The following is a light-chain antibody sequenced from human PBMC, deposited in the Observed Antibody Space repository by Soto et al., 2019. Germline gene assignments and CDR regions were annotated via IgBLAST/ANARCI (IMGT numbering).Light chain of an antibody. CDR1: SSNIGAGYD. Sequence: QAVVTQPPSVSGAPGQRVTISCTGSSSNIGAGYDVHWYQQLPGSAPKLLIYGNINRPSGVPDRFSGSKSGTSASLAITGLQAEDEADYYCQSYDSSLSGSQVVFGGGTKLTV. V-gene: IGLV1-40*01. CDR2: GNI. CDR3: QSYDSSLSGSQVV. J-gene: IGLJ2*01.